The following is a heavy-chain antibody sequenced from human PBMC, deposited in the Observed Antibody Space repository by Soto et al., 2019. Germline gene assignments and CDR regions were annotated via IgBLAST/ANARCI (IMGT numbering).Heavy chain of an antibody. CDR3: AIPGQWWLQFDY. CDR1: GGTFSSYA. Sequence: QVQLVQSGAEVKKPGSSVKVSCKASGGTFSSYAISWVRQAPGQGLEWLGVIIPIFGTANYAQKFQGRVTITAEESTSTAYMELSILRSEDTAVYYCAIPGQWWLQFDYWGQGTRVTVSS. CDR2: IIPIFGTA. D-gene: IGHD5-12*01. J-gene: IGHJ4*02. V-gene: IGHV1-69*01.